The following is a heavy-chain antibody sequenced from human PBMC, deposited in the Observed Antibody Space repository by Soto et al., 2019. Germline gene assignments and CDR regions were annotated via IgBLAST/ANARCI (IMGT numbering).Heavy chain of an antibody. D-gene: IGHD6-13*01. J-gene: IGHJ6*02. CDR1: GFTFSSYW. CDR2: IKQDGSEK. Sequence: PGGSLRLSCAASGFTFSSYWMSWVRQAPGKGLEWVANIKQDGSEKYYVDSVKGRFTISRDNAKNSLYLQMNSLRAEDTAVYYCARDQIAAAGTDYYYGMDVWGQGTTVTVSS. V-gene: IGHV3-7*01. CDR3: ARDQIAAAGTDYYYGMDV.